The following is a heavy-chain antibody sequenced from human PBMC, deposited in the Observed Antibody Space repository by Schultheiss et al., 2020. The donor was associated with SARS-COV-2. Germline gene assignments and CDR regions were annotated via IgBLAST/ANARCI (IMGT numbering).Heavy chain of an antibody. Sequence: GGSLRLSCAASGFTFGTYNMHWVRQAPGKGLEFVASIRSSGRDIYYADSMQGRFTVSRDNANNSLYLQMHSLRAEDTAVYYCVRDRSWWTPYYCFDFWGRGTLVTVSS. J-gene: IGHJ5*01. CDR1: GFTFGTYN. CDR2: IRSSGRDI. CDR3: VRDRSWWTPYYCFDF. V-gene: IGHV3-21*01. D-gene: IGHD2-15*01.